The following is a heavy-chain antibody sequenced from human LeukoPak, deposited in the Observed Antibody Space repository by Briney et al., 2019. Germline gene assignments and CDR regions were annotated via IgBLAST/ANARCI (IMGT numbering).Heavy chain of an antibody. CDR1: GGSISSGGYS. CDR3: AREGGGDGSGSSFFDY. J-gene: IGHJ4*02. D-gene: IGHD3-10*01. V-gene: IGHV4-30-2*01. Sequence: TLSLTCAVSGGSISSGGYSWSWIRQPPGKGLEWIGYIYHSGSTYYNPSLKSRVTISVDRSKNQFSLKLSSVTAGDTAVYYCAREGGGDGSGSSFFDYWGQGTLVTVSS. CDR2: IYHSGST.